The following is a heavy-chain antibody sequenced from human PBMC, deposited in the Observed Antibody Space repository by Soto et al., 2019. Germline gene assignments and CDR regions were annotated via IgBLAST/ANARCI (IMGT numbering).Heavy chain of an antibody. V-gene: IGHV1-18*01. Sequence: QGQLVQSGVEVKKPGASVKVSCSDSGNTFTNFGVPWVRHATGQGLEWMGWISPYTDDPSYAQKFQGRVTMTIDTSTSTADLDLRSLTSYDTGVYYWARGIPGAEAWCLPWVQGTLVTVSS. CDR3: ARGIPGAEAWCLP. CDR2: ISPYTDDP. CDR1: GNTFTNFG. D-gene: IGHD2-2*01. J-gene: IGHJ5*02.